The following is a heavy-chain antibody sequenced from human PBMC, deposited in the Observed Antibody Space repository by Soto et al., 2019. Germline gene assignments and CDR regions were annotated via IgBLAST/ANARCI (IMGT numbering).Heavy chain of an antibody. CDR1: GGSISSYY. CDR2: IYYSGST. D-gene: IGHD3-10*01. Sequence: PSETLSLTCPVSGGSISSYYWSWIRQPPGKGLEWIGYIYYSGSTNYNPSLKSRVTISVDTSKNQLYLKMSSVNAAEKDVYYCERLITMVRGVPITPLIPHFDYWGQGTLVTGSA. V-gene: IGHV4-59*01. J-gene: IGHJ4*02. CDR3: ERLITMVRGVPITPLIPHFDY.